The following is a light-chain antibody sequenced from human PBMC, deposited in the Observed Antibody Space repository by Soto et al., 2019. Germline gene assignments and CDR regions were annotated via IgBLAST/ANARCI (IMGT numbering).Light chain of an antibody. CDR1: SSDVGAYNF. CDR2: DAS. J-gene: IGLJ1*01. V-gene: IGLV2-14*03. CDR3: SSYTVSSTYV. Sequence: QSALTQPASVSGSPGQSIAISCTGTSSDVGAYNFVSWYQQHPGRAPKLIIYDASNRLSGVSNRFSGSKSGNTASLTISWLQAEDEADYYCSSYTVSSTYVFGGGTKLTVL.